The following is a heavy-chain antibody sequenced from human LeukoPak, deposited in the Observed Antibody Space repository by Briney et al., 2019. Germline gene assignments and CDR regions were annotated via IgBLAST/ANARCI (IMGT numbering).Heavy chain of an antibody. D-gene: IGHD2-8*01. CDR2: INLSGGST. V-gene: IGHV1-46*01. CDR1: GYTFTSYH. Sequence: ASVKVSCKASGYTFTSYHMHWVRQAPGQGLEWMGKINLSGGSTTYAQKFQGRVTMARDTSTSTVYMELSSLRSEDTAVYYCARDYVDDIPMIKDYWGQGTLVTVSS. J-gene: IGHJ4*02. CDR3: ARDYVDDIPMIKDY.